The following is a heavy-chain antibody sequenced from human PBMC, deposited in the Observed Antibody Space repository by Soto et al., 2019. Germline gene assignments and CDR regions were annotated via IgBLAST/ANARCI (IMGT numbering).Heavy chain of an antibody. D-gene: IGHD2-2*01. V-gene: IGHV1-8*01. J-gene: IGHJ6*03. CDR3: ARVVVVPAAPRRYYYYYMDV. CDR1: GYTFTSYD. CDR2: MNPNSGNT. Sequence: EASVKVSCKASGYTFTSYDINWVRQATGQGLEWMGWMNPNSGNTGYAQKFQGRVTMTRNTSISTAYMELSSLRSGDTAVYYCARVVVVPAAPRRYYYYYMDVWGKGTTVTVSS.